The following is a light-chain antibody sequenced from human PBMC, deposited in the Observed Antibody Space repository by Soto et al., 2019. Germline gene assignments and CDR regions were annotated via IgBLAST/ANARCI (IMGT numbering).Light chain of an antibody. Sequence: QSALTQPASVSGSPGQSITISCTGTSSDVGKYSYVSWYQQHPAKAPKLMIFEVSNRPSGVSNRFSGSKSGNTASLTISGLQAEDEADYYCSSYTGSSINTVAFGGGTKLTVL. CDR1: SSDVGKYSY. J-gene: IGLJ2*01. CDR3: SSYTGSSINTVA. V-gene: IGLV2-14*01. CDR2: EVS.